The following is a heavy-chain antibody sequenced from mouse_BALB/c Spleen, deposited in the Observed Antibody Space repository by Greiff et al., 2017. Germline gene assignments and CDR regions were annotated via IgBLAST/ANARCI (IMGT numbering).Heavy chain of an antibody. CDR3: ASSISGCVGGMDY. Sequence: VQLQQPGAELVRPGASVKLSCTASGFTFTSSWMHWVKQRPEQGLEWIGRIDPYDGETHYNQKFKDKAILTVDKSSSTAYMQLSSLTSEDSAVYYCASSISGCVGGMDYWGQGTAVTVSA. J-gene: IGHJ4*01. D-gene: IGHD3-1*01. CDR1: GFTFTSSW. V-gene: IGHV1-74*01. CDR2: IDPYDGET.